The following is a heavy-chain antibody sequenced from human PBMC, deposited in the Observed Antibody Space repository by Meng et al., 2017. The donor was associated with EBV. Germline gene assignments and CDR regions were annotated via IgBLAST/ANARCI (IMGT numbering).Heavy chain of an antibody. V-gene: IGHV1-69*01. CDR1: GGPFRYYA. CDR2: FLPRLGAP. CDR3: ASESGRGYTPDY. D-gene: IGHD3-10*01. Sequence: QGQLVEAAAGVEKPGSSVKVSCKTSGGPFRYYAISWVRQAPGQGLEWLGGFLPRLGAPNYAQKFHGRVKITADESTSTHYMDLSSLRSEDTAIYYCASESGRGYTPDYWGQGTLVTVSS. J-gene: IGHJ4*02.